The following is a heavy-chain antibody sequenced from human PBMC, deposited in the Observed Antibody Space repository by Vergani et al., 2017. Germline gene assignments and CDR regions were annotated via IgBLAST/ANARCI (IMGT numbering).Heavy chain of an antibody. J-gene: IGHJ6*02. D-gene: IGHD1-20*01. CDR1: GYTFTSYD. CDR3: ARFLTGTTIYYYYRMDV. V-gene: IGHV1-8*01. Sequence: QVQLVQSGAEVKKPGASVKVSCKASGYTFTSYDINWVRQATGQGLEWMGWMNPNSGNTGYAQKFQGRVTMTRNTSISTAYMELSSLRSEDTAVYYCARFLTGTTIYYYYRMDVWGQGTTVTVSS. CDR2: MNPNSGNT.